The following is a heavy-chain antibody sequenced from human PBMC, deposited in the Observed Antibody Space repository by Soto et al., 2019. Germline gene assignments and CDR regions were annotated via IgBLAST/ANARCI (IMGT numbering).Heavy chain of an antibody. V-gene: IGHV3-73*01. CDR3: TRASGPPMVRGVWWSLMDV. Sequence: GGSLRLSCAASGFTFSGSAMHWVRQASGKGLEWVGRIRSKANSYATAYAASVKGRFTISRDDSKNTAYLQMNSLKTEDTAVYYCTRASGPPMVRGVWWSLMDVWGQGTTVTVSS. CDR2: IRSKANSYAT. CDR1: GFTFSGSA. D-gene: IGHD3-10*01. J-gene: IGHJ6*02.